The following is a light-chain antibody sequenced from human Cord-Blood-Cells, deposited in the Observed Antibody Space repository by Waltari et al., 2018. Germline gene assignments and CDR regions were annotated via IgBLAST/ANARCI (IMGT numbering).Light chain of an antibody. CDR2: GAS. J-gene: IGKJ1*01. V-gene: IGKV3-20*01. Sequence: EIVLTQSPGPLSLSPGERATLSCRAIQSVSSSYLAWYQQKPGQAPRLLIYGASSRATGIPDRFSGSGSGTDFTLTISRLEPEDFAVYYCQQYGSSPPTFGQGTKVEIK. CDR1: QSVSSSY. CDR3: QQYGSSPPT.